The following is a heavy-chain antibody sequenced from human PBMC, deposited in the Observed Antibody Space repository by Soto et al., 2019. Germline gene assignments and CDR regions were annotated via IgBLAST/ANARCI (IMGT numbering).Heavy chain of an antibody. CDR1: GGSISSSSYY. CDR2: IYYSGST. CDR3: ARTSRRIPIAAAGSYYFDY. D-gene: IGHD6-13*01. J-gene: IGHJ4*02. V-gene: IGHV4-39*01. Sequence: SETLSLTCTVSGGSISSSSYYWGWIRQPPGKGLEWIGSIYYSGSTYYNPSLKNRVTISVDTSKNQFSLKLSSVTAADTAVYYCARTSRRIPIAAAGSYYFDYWGQGTLVTVSS.